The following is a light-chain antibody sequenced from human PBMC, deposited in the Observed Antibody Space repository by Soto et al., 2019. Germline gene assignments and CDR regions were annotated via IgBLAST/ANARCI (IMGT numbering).Light chain of an antibody. CDR3: QQYGSSPPLT. CDR2: WAS. V-gene: IGKV4-1*01. J-gene: IGKJ4*01. Sequence: DIVMTQSPDSLAVSLGERATINCKSSQSVLYSSNNKNHLTWFQQKPGQPPKLLIYWASTRESGVPDRFSGSGSGTDFTLTISRLEPEDFVVYYCQQYGSSPPLTFGGGTKVEIK. CDR1: QSVLYSSNNKNH.